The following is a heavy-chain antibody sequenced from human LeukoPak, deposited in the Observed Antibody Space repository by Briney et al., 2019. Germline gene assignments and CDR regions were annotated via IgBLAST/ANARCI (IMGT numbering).Heavy chain of an antibody. V-gene: IGHV1-2*04. CDR1: GYTFTGYY. Sequence: GASVKVSCKASGYTFTGYYMHWVRQAPGQGLEWMGWINPTSGGTNYAQKFQGWVTMTRDTSISTAYMELSRLRSDDTAVYYCARSRASGGSYRDAFDIWGQGTMVTVSS. CDR3: ARSRASGGSYRDAFDI. D-gene: IGHD2-15*01. J-gene: IGHJ3*02. CDR2: INPTSGGT.